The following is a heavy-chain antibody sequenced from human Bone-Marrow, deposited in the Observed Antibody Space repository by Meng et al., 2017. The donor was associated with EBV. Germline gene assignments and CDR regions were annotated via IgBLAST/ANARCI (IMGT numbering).Heavy chain of an antibody. D-gene: IGHD3-10*01. J-gene: IGHJ5*02. CDR3: ARGLGGSGRHPHWFDP. CDR2: INHSGST. CDR1: GGSFSGYY. V-gene: IGHV4-34*01. Sequence: QMQLQEWGAGLLKPSETLSLTCAVYGGSFSGYYWSWIRLPPGKGLEWIGEINHSGSTNYNPSLKSRVTISVDTSKNQFSLKLSSVTAADTAVYYCARGLGGSGRHPHWFDPWGQGTLVTVSS.